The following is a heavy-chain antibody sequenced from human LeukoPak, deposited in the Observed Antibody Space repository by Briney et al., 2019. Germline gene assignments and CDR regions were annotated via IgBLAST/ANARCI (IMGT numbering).Heavy chain of an antibody. Sequence: ASVKVSCKASGYTFTSYGISWVRQAPGQGLEWMGWISAYNGNTNYAQKLQGRVTMTTGTSTSTAYMELRSLRSDDTAVYYCAREYSYYDILTGYSKYYIDYWVQGTLVTVSS. CDR3: AREYSYYDILTGYSKYYIDY. CDR1: GYTFTSYG. V-gene: IGHV1-18*01. D-gene: IGHD3-9*01. CDR2: ISAYNGNT. J-gene: IGHJ4*02.